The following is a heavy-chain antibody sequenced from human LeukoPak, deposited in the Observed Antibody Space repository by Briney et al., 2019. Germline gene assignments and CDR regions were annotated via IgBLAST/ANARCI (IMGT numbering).Heavy chain of an antibody. CDR3: AREYSYGSWGFDY. Sequence: PSETLSLTCTVSGGSISSSSYYWGWIRQPPGKGLEWIGSIYYSGSTYYNPSLKSRVTISVDTSQNQFSLKLSSVTAADTAVYYCAREYSYGSWGFDYWGQGTLVTVSS. CDR1: GGSISSSSYY. V-gene: IGHV4-39*02. D-gene: IGHD5-18*01. CDR2: IYYSGST. J-gene: IGHJ4*02.